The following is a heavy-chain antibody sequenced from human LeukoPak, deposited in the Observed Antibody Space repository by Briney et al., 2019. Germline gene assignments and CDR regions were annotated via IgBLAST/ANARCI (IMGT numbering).Heavy chain of an antibody. CDR3: ASLNPFSGRRDAFDI. Sequence: SETLSLTCAVHGGSFSGYYWSWIRQPPGQGLEWIGEVNHSGTARYNPSLESRVTISVDTSKSQSSLNVYFVTAADTAVYYCASLNPFSGRRDAFDIWGQGAMVTVSS. CDR2: VNHSGTA. CDR1: GGSFSGYY. D-gene: IGHD1-26*01. V-gene: IGHV4-34*01. J-gene: IGHJ3*02.